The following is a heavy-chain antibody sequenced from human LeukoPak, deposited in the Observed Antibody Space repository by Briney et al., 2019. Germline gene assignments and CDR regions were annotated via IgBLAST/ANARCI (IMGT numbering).Heavy chain of an antibody. CDR2: ITHNGGAT. CDR3: SKETYQPLTIFGY. J-gene: IGHJ4*02. V-gene: IGHV3-23*01. CDR1: GFSFTNYG. Sequence: PGGSLRLSCAASGFSFTNYGMAWVRLAPGKGLEWVSAITHNGGATYYADSVRGRFTISRDNSKNILYLQMNSLRVEDTAIYYCSKETYQPLTIFGYWGQGTLVTVSS. D-gene: IGHD2-2*01.